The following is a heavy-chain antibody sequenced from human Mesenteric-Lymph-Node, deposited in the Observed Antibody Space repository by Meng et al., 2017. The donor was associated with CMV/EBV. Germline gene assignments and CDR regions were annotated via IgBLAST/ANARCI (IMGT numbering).Heavy chain of an antibody. V-gene: IGHV1-3*02. D-gene: IGHD6-13*01. CDR2: STPDSGKT. J-gene: IGHJ4*02. CDR3: ARARDSGSWLFDY. CDR1: GYTFNYYA. Sequence: ASGKVSCKASGYTFNYYAIHWVRQAPGHRLQWMGCSTPDSGKTQYSREFQGRVTFTRDTSASTAYMVLSSLTSEDMAVYYCARARDSGSWLFDYWGQGSLVTVSS.